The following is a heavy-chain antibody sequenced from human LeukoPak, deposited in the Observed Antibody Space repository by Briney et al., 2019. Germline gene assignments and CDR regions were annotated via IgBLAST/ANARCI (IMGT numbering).Heavy chain of an antibody. J-gene: IGHJ6*03. CDR1: GFTFSDYY. CDR3: ARYIVVVPAAFYYYYYMDV. D-gene: IGHD2-2*01. CDR2: ISSSGSTI. Sequence: GGSLRLSCAASGFTFSDYYMSWIRQAPGKGLEWVSYISSSGSTIYYADSVKGRFTISRDNAKNSLYLQMNSLRAEDTAVYYCARYIVVVPAAFYYYYYMDVWGKGTTVTVSS. V-gene: IGHV3-11*04.